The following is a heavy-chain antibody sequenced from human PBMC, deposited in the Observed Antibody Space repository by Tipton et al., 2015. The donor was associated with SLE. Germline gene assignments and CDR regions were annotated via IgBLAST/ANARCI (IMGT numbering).Heavy chain of an antibody. J-gene: IGHJ5*02. Sequence: TLSLTCTVSGGSISSYYWSWIRQPPGKGLEWIGYSHYIGSTNYNPSLKSRVTISVDTSKNQFSLKLSSVTAADTAVYYCARQSYPGLVVYAHNWFDPWGQGTLVTVSS. CDR3: ARQSYPGLVVYAHNWFDP. V-gene: IGHV4-59*08. CDR1: GGSISSYY. CDR2: SHYIGST. D-gene: IGHD2-8*02.